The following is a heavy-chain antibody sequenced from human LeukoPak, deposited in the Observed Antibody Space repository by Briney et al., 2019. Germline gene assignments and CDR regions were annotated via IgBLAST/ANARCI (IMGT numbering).Heavy chain of an antibody. CDR1: GYTFTSYY. CDR2: INPSGGST. Sequence: GASVKVSCKASGYTFTSYYMHWVRQAPGQGLEWMGIINPSGGSTSYAQKFQGRVTMTRDMSTSTVYMELSSLRSEDTAVYYCAREHHLNYYDSSGGVIGFDIWGQGTMVTVSS. D-gene: IGHD3-22*01. V-gene: IGHV1-46*01. CDR3: AREHHLNYYDSSGGVIGFDI. J-gene: IGHJ3*02.